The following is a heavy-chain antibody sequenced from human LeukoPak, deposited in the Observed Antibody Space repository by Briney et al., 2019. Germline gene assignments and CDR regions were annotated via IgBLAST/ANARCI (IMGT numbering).Heavy chain of an antibody. J-gene: IGHJ6*03. CDR1: GFTFSNYR. Sequence: GGSLRLSCAASGFTFSNYRMNWVRQAPGEGLEWVSSISSSSIYIYYADSLKGRFTISRDNAKNSLYLQMNSLRAEDTAVYYCAREGYDRGSYYYYMDVWGKGTTVTVSS. CDR2: ISSSSIYI. V-gene: IGHV3-21*01. CDR3: AREGYDRGSYYYYMDV. D-gene: IGHD1-14*01.